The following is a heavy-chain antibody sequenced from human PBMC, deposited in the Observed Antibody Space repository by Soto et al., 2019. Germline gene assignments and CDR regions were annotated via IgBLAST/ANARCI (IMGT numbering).Heavy chain of an antibody. CDR1: GGSVSRDGYY. J-gene: IGHJ5*02. Sequence: SETLSLTCTVSGGSVSRDGYYWSWIRQHPGKGLEWIGYIYHSGSTYYNPSLKSRVSISTDTSKMQFSLKLNSVTAADTATYYCARGGYSGQNLFDPWGQGT. V-gene: IGHV4-31*03. D-gene: IGHD5-12*01. CDR3: ARGGYSGQNLFDP. CDR2: IYHSGST.